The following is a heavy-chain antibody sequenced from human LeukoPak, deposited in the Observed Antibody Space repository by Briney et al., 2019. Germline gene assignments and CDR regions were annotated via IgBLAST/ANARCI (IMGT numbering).Heavy chain of an antibody. CDR3: ARVSTTMVRGFYYYYYMDV. CDR2: IYYSGST. D-gene: IGHD3-10*01. Sequence: SETLSLTCTVSGGAISSYYRSWIRQPPGKGLEWIGYIYYSGSTNYNPSLKTRVTISVDTSKNQFSLKLSSVTAADTAVYYCARVSTTMVRGFYYYYYMDVWGKGTTVTVSS. CDR1: GGAISSYY. J-gene: IGHJ6*03. V-gene: IGHV4-59*01.